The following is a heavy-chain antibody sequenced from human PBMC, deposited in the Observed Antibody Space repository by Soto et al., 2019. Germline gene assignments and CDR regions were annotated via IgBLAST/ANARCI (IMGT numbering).Heavy chain of an antibody. J-gene: IGHJ4*02. D-gene: IGHD3-22*01. Sequence: GGSLRLSCAASGFTVSSNYMSWVRQAPGKGLEWVSVIYSGGSTYYADSVKGRFTISRDNSKNTLYLQMNSLRAEDTAVYYCARGYYDSSGYYFRPYYFDYWGQGTLVTVSS. CDR1: GFTVSSNY. V-gene: IGHV3-53*01. CDR3: ARGYYDSSGYYFRPYYFDY. CDR2: IYSGGST.